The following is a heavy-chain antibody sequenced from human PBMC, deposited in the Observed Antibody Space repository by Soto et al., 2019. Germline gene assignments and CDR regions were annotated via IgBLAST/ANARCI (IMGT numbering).Heavy chain of an antibody. CDR2: IWYDGSNK. CDR1: GFTFSSYG. V-gene: IGHV3-33*01. Sequence: QVQLVGSGGGVVQPGGSLRLSCAASGFTFSSYGMHWVRQAPGKGLEWVAVIWYDGSNKYYADSVKGRFTISRDNSKNTLYLQMNSLRAEDTAVYYCARDGFGFGDTSDYWGQGTLVTVSS. J-gene: IGHJ4*02. D-gene: IGHD3-10*01. CDR3: ARDGFGFGDTSDY.